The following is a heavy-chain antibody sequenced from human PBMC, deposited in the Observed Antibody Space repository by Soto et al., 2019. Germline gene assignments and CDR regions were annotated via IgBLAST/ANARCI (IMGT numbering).Heavy chain of an antibody. D-gene: IGHD4-4*01. CDR1: GFTFSSYS. Sequence: PGGSLRLSCAASGFTFSSYSMNWVRQAPGKGLERVSYISSSSSTINYAESVKGRFTISRDNAKNSLYLQMNSLRAEDAAVYYCARVGDGYSFDYWGQGT. V-gene: IGHV3-48*01. J-gene: IGHJ4*02. CDR2: ISSSSSTI. CDR3: ARVGDGYSFDY.